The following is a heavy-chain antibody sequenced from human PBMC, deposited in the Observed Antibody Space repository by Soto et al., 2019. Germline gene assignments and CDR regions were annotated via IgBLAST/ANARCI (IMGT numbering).Heavy chain of an antibody. CDR3: ARSPFNYGDYVTWFDP. Sequence: GASVKVSCKASGYTFTSYAMHWVRQAPGQRLEWIGWINAGNGNTKYSQKFQGRVTITRDTSASTAYMELSSLRSEDTAVYYCARSPFNYGDYVTWFDPWGQGTLVTVSS. V-gene: IGHV1-3*01. CDR1: GYTFTSYA. J-gene: IGHJ5*02. CDR2: INAGNGNT. D-gene: IGHD4-17*01.